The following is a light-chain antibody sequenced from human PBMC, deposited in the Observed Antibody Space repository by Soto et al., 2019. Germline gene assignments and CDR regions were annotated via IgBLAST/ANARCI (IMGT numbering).Light chain of an antibody. CDR1: QSISSW. CDR2: KAS. Sequence: DIQMTQSPSTLSASVGDRVTITCRASQSISSWLAWYQQKPGKAPKLLIYKASSLESGVPSRFGGSGSGTEFTLTISSLQPDDFATYYCQQYNSYLGGRFGQGTKVEIK. CDR3: QQYNSYLGGR. V-gene: IGKV1-5*03. J-gene: IGKJ1*01.